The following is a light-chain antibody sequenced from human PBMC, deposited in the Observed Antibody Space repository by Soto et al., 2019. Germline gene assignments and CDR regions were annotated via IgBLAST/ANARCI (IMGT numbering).Light chain of an antibody. J-gene: IGKJ1*01. V-gene: IGKV3-15*01. CDR2: DAS. Sequence: IVLTQSPGTLSLSTGERATLSCRASQSVSSNLAWHQQKPGQAPRILMYDASTRATGIPARFSGSGSGTEFTLTISSLQSEDFATYYCQQYNSYSWTFGQGTKVDNK. CDR3: QQYNSYSWT. CDR1: QSVSSN.